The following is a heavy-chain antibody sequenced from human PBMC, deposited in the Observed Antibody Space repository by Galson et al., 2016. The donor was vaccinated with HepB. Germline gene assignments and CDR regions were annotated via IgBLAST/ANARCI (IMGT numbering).Heavy chain of an antibody. D-gene: IGHD2-2*01. Sequence: SLRLSCAASGFTFRNYGMTWVRQAPGKGLEVVSRISRSGDSTDYADSVKGRFTISRDNPKNTLSLQMNSLTADDTAIYYCVQGSTAPAVWGKGTTVTVSS. V-gene: IGHV3-23*01. CDR2: ISRSGDST. J-gene: IGHJ6*04. CDR1: GFTFRNYG. CDR3: VQGSTAPAV.